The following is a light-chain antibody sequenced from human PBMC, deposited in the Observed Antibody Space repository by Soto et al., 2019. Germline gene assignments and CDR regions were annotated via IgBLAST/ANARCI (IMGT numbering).Light chain of an antibody. Sequence: EIVLTQSPGTLSLSPGERATLSCRASQSVSSSYLAWYQQEPGQAPRLLIYGASSRATGIPDRFSGSESGTDFTLTISRLEPEDFAVYYCQQYDSSPKTFGQGTQVEIK. J-gene: IGKJ1*01. CDR1: QSVSSSY. V-gene: IGKV3-20*01. CDR3: QQYDSSPKT. CDR2: GAS.